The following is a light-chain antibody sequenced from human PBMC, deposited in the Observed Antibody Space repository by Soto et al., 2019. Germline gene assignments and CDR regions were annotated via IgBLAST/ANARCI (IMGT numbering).Light chain of an antibody. CDR1: QDISNF. Sequence: DIQMTQSPSSLSAFVGDTVTITCRASQDISNFLAWYQQKPGKVPKLLIYAASTLQSGVPSRFSGSGSGTDLTLTISSLQPEDVATHYCQKCKIAPFNFGGGTKVDI. V-gene: IGKV1-27*01. J-gene: IGKJ4*01. CDR2: AAS. CDR3: QKCKIAPFN.